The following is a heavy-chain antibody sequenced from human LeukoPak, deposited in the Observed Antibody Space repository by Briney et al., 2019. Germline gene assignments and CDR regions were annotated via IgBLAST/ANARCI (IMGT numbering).Heavy chain of an antibody. D-gene: IGHD5-24*01. Sequence: GGSLRLSCADSGFTFVSYSMNWVRQAPGKGLEWVSCIDSGSTYIYYADSVKGRFTISRDNAKNSLYLQMNSLSVEDTAVYYCARSRGLATIGHAFDIWGQGTMVTVSS. CDR3: ARSRGLATIGHAFDI. V-gene: IGHV3-21*01. J-gene: IGHJ3*02. CDR1: GFTFVSYS. CDR2: IDSGSTYI.